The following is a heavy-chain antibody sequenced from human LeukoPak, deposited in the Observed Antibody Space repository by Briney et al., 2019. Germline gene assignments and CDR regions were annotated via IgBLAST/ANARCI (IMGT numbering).Heavy chain of an antibody. CDR2: IIPIFGTA. Sequence: ASVKVSCKASGGTFSGYSISWVRQAPGQGLEWMGGIIPIFGTANYAQKFRGRVTITTDESTSTAYMELSSLRSENTAVYYCARDLRLAHAFDIWGQGTMVTVSS. V-gene: IGHV1-69*05. D-gene: IGHD6-19*01. CDR3: ARDLRLAHAFDI. CDR1: GGTFSGYS. J-gene: IGHJ3*02.